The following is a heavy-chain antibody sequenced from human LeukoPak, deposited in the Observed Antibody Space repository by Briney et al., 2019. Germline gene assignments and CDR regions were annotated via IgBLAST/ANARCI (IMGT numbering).Heavy chain of an antibody. D-gene: IGHD3-22*01. Sequence: ASVKVSCTASGGTFSSYAISWVRQAPGQGLEWMGGIIPIFGTANYAQKFQGRVTITADESTSTAYMELSSLRSEDTAVYYCARDYYDSSGYTYYFDYWGQGTLVTVSS. CDR3: ARDYYDSSGYTYYFDY. CDR2: IIPIFGTA. CDR1: GGTFSSYA. V-gene: IGHV1-69*13. J-gene: IGHJ4*02.